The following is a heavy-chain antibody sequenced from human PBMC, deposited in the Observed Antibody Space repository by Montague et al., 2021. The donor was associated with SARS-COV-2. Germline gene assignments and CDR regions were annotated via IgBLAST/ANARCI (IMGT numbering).Heavy chain of an antibody. D-gene: IGHD6-19*01. Sequence: SETLSLTCTVSGDSINNYYWSWIRQPPGKGLEWIGYINYSGSTHYNPSLQSRVTLSKDTSKNQFSLRLTSVTAADTAMYFCARAPIYQRGWYAYFDFWGQGTMVTVSS. J-gene: IGHJ4*02. CDR1: GDSINNYY. CDR2: INYSGST. CDR3: ARAPIYQRGWYAYFDF. V-gene: IGHV4-59*01.